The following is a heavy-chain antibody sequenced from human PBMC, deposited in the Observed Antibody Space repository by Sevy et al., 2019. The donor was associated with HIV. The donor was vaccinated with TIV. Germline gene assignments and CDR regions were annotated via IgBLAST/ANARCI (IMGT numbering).Heavy chain of an antibody. J-gene: IGHJ4*02. Sequence: ASVKVSCKTSGYPFTNYGVTWVRQAPGQGLEWMGWMSTYNGNTNYAQKYQGRVTMTTDTSTNTVYMELRSLRSDDTAIYYCARGTFLYYIDYWGQGTLVTVSS. D-gene: IGHD3-22*01. CDR3: ARGTFLYYIDY. CDR1: GYPFTNYG. V-gene: IGHV1-18*01. CDR2: MSTYNGNT.